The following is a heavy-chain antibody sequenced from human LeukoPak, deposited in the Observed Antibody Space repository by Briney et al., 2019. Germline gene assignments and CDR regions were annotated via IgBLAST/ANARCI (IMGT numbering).Heavy chain of an antibody. CDR2: TKEDGGEK. CDR1: GVTFSTYW. V-gene: IGHV3-7*01. J-gene: IGHJ4*02. Sequence: GGSLRLSCAASGVTFSTYWMSWVRQAPGKGLEWVAHTKEDGGEKYYVDSVRGRFTISRDNAENSLYLQLNSPSAEDTAVYYCAKDLSYIGFGYWPRETLDSVSS. CDR3: AKDLSYIGFGY. D-gene: IGHD2-15*01.